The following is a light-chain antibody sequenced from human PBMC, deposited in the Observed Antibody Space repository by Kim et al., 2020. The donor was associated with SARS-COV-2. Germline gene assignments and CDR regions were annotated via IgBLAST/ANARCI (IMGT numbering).Light chain of an antibody. Sequence: AAVGDSFTITCRAGQDISNSLAWYQQKPGKAPKLLIYAASTLQTGVPSRFSGSGSGTDFTLAINRLQPEDVATYYCLKYNSAPRTFGQGTKVEIK. CDR1: QDISNS. CDR3: LKYNSAPRT. V-gene: IGKV1-27*01. J-gene: IGKJ1*01. CDR2: AAS.